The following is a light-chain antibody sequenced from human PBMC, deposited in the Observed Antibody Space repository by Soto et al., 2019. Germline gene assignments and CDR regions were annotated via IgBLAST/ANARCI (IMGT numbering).Light chain of an antibody. CDR3: QHYDNTPPSVT. V-gene: IGKV3-15*01. CDR2: AAS. CDR1: QSVGSN. Sequence: EIVMTQSPATLSVSPGERATLSCRASQSVGSNLAWYRQKPGQAPRLLIYAASTRATGIPARLSGSGSGTEFTLTISSLQSEDSAVYYCQHYDNTPPSVTFGPGTKVDIK. J-gene: IGKJ3*01.